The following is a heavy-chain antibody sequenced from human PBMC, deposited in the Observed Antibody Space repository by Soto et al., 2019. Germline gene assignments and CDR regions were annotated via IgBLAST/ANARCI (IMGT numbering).Heavy chain of an antibody. CDR3: ARRYGSSFDY. D-gene: IGHD6-13*01. J-gene: IGHJ4*02. V-gene: IGHV4-61*08. Sequence: SETLSLTCTVSGGSISSGGYYWSWIRQPPGKGLEWIGYIYYSGSTNYNPSLKSRVTISVDTSKNQFSLKLSSVTAADTAVYYCARRYGSSFDYWGQGTLVTVSS. CDR1: GGSISSGGYY. CDR2: IYYSGST.